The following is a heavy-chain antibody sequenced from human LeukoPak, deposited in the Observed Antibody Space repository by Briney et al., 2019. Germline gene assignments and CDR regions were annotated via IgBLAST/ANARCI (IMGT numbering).Heavy chain of an antibody. D-gene: IGHD6-6*01. Sequence: SETLSLTCTVSGGSISSYYWSWIRQPPGKGLEWIGYIYYSGTTNYNPSLKSRVTISVDTSKNQFSLKLSSVTAAGTAVYYCARDWGGERGSSSPWFDPWGQGTLVTVSS. V-gene: IGHV4-59*01. J-gene: IGHJ5*02. CDR2: IYYSGTT. CDR1: GGSISSYY. CDR3: ARDWGGERGSSSPWFDP.